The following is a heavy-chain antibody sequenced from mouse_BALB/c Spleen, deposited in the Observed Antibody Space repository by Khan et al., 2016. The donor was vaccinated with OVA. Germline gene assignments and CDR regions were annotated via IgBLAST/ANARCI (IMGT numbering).Heavy chain of an antibody. CDR2: ISYSGNT. CDR3: ARKDYYDYDPFPY. Sequence: QLEESGPGLVKPSQSLSLTCTVTGYSITSEYTWNWIRQFPGSKLEWMGFISYSGNTRYNPSLKSRISITRDTSKNQFFLRLNSVTSEDTATYYCARKDYYDYDPFPYWGQGTLVTVSA. CDR1: GYSITSEYT. J-gene: IGHJ3*01. D-gene: IGHD2-4*01. V-gene: IGHV3-2*02.